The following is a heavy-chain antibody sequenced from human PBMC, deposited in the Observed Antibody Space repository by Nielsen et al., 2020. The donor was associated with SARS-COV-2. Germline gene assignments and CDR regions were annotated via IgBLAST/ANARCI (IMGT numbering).Heavy chain of an antibody. J-gene: IGHJ5*02. CDR2: ISYDGSNK. D-gene: IGHD3-22*01. CDR1: GFTFSSYA. V-gene: IGHV3-30*18. Sequence: GGSLRPSCAASGFTFSSYAMHWVRQAPGKGLEWVAVISYDGSNKYYADSVKGRFTTTRDNSKNTLYLQMNSLRAEDTAVYYCAKDGPEGIVVDSWFDPWGQGTLVTVSS. CDR3: AKDGPEGIVVDSWFDP.